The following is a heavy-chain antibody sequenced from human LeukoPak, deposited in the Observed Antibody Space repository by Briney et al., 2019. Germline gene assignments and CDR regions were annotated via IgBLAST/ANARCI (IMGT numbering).Heavy chain of an antibody. CDR3: ARDRHDSSGYYLFYFDY. CDR2: IRYDGSNT. J-gene: IGHJ4*02. Sequence: GGSLRLSCAASGFTFSSYGMHWVRQAPGKGLEWVAFIRYDGSNTYYADSVKGRFTISRDNSKNTLYLQMNSLTAEDTAVYYCARDRHDSSGYYLFYFDYWGQGTLVTVSS. CDR1: GFTFSSYG. V-gene: IGHV3-30*02. D-gene: IGHD3-22*01.